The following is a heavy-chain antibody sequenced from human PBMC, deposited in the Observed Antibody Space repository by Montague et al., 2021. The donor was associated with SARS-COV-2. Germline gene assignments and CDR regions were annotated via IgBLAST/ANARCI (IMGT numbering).Heavy chain of an antibody. CDR1: GFSLTTSGMC. V-gene: IGHV2-70*11. CDR3: ARSPPFAYDQMDV. J-gene: IGHJ6*02. CDR2: IDWDDDK. Sequence: PALVKPTQTLTLTCTFSGFSLTTSGMCVDWIRQPPGKALEWLARIDWDDDKHYSTSLKVRLTITKDTSKKQVVLTLTNMGPVDTATHYCARSPPFAYDQMDVWGQGTTVTVSS. D-gene: IGHD5-12*01.